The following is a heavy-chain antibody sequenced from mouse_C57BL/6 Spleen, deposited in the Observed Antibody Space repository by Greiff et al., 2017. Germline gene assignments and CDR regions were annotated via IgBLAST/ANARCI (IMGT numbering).Heavy chain of an antibody. V-gene: IGHV1-42*01. J-gene: IGHJ3*01. D-gene: IGHD1-1*01. CDR3: ARRGAITTVVATPFAY. Sequence: EVQLQQSGPELVKPGASVKISCKASGYSFTGYYMNWVKQSPEKSLEWIGEINPSTGGTTYNQKFKAKATLTVDKSSSTAYMQLKSLTSEDSAVYYGARRGAITTVVATPFAYWGQGTLVTVSA. CDR2: INPSTGGT. CDR1: GYSFTGYY.